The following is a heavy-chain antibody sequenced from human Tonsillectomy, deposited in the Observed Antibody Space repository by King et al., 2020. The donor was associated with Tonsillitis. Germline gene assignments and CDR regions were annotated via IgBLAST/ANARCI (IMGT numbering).Heavy chain of an antibody. CDR2: ISSSGGTI. Sequence: VQLVESGGDSVQPGGSLRLSCVGSGFTFSSYEMNWVRQAPGKGLEWVSYISSSGGTIYYADSVKGRFTISRDNAKNSLYLQMNSLRAEDTAVYYCARVSGRFGESHFDYWGQGTLVTVSS. CDR3: ARVSGRFGESHFDY. J-gene: IGHJ4*02. V-gene: IGHV3-48*03. CDR1: GFTFSSYE. D-gene: IGHD3-10*01.